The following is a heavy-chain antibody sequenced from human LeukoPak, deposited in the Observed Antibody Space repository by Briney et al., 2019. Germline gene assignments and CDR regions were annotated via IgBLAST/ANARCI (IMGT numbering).Heavy chain of an antibody. CDR1: GYSFTSSW. Sequence: GESLKISCKGSGYSFTSSWIGWVGQMPGKGLEWMGIIYPGDSDTRYSPSFQGQVTISADKSISTAYLQWSSLKASDTAMYYCARLRLDRPDYGGNMGNAFDIWGQGTMVTVST. V-gene: IGHV5-51*01. CDR3: ARLRLDRPDYGGNMGNAFDI. D-gene: IGHD4-23*01. J-gene: IGHJ3*02. CDR2: IYPGDSDT.